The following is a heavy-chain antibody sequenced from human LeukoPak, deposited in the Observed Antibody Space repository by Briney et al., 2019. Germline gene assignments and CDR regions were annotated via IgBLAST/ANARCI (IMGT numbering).Heavy chain of an antibody. CDR1: GFIFDEYA. J-gene: IGHJ4*02. Sequence: GGSLRLSCAASGFIFDEYAMHWVRHAPGKGLEWVSSISWNRGSTAYADSVKGRFTISRDNSKNSLFLQMSGLGPEDTALYYCAKGNSGSYSYYFDCWGQGTLVTVSS. D-gene: IGHD1-26*01. V-gene: IGHV3-9*01. CDR3: AKGNSGSYSYYFDC. CDR2: ISWNRGST.